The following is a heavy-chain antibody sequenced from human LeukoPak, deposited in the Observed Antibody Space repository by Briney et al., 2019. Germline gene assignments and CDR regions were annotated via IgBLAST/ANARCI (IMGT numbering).Heavy chain of an antibody. V-gene: IGHV4-38-2*02. CDR2: IHYSARI. Sequence: PSETPSLTCTVSGYSISSGYHWGWIRQPPGKGLEWIGSIHYSARIYYNPSLKSRLTTSPDTSKNQFSLKLTSVTAADTAVYYCTREVRSAWASFDPWGQGTLVIVSS. CDR3: TREVRSAWASFDP. J-gene: IGHJ5*02. CDR1: GYSISSGYH. D-gene: IGHD1-26*01.